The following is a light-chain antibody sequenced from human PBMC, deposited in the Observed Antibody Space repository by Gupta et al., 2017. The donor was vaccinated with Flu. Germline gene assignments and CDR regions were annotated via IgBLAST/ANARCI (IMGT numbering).Light chain of an antibody. CDR2: PNN. Sequence: QSVLTQPPSVYGTPGQGVTISCSGISSNMGTHSVNWYQQLPGTAPKLLIYPNNHRPSGVPARFSGSKSGTSASLAISVLQSDDEADYYCASWYDTLNGWVFGGGTKLTVL. CDR3: ASWYDTLNGWV. CDR1: SSNMGTHS. V-gene: IGLV1-44*01. J-gene: IGLJ3*02.